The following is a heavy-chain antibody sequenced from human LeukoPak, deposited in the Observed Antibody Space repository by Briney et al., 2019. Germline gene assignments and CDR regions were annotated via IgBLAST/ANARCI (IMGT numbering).Heavy chain of an antibody. J-gene: IGHJ4*02. CDR1: GFTFNTAW. CDR2: IKRKTDGGPT. CDR3: SFPNAGL. D-gene: IGHD2-8*01. Sequence: GGSLRLSCAASGFTFNTAWMSWVRQAPGKGLEGVGHIKRKTDGGPTVYAAPVKGRFTISRDDSTTMVSLELHSLTTEDTAVSYCSFPNAGLWGQGTLVTVSS. V-gene: IGHV3-15*01.